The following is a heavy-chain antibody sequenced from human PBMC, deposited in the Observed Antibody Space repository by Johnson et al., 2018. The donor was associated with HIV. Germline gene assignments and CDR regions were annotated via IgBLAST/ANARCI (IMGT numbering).Heavy chain of an antibody. CDR1: GFTFSSYW. J-gene: IGHJ3*02. Sequence: VQLVESGGGVVQPGGSLRLSCAASGFTFSSYWMHWVRQAPGKGLEWVSGISWNRGSIGYADSVKGRFTISRDNAKNSLYLQMNSLRAEDTAVYYCARDYSDYVWGSYRFGAFDIWGQGTMVTVSS. V-gene: IGHV3-9*01. CDR2: ISWNRGSI. D-gene: IGHD3-16*02. CDR3: ARDYSDYVWGSYRFGAFDI.